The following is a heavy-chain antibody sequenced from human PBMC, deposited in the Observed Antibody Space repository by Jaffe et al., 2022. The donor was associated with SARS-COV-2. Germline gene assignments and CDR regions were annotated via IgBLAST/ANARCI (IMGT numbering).Heavy chain of an antibody. J-gene: IGHJ6*02. D-gene: IGHD3-22*01. CDR1: GFTFSNAW. V-gene: IGHV3-15*01. CDR2: IKSKTDGGTT. CDR3: TTGSTDYYDSSGYYYRHYYYYYGMDV. Sequence: EVQLVESGGGLVKPGGSLRLSCAASGFTFSNAWMSWVRQAPGKGLEWVGRIKSKTDGGTTDYAAPVKGRFTISRDDSKNTLYLQMNSLKTEDTAVYYCTTGSTDYYDSSGYYYRHYYYYYGMDVWGQGTTVTVSS.